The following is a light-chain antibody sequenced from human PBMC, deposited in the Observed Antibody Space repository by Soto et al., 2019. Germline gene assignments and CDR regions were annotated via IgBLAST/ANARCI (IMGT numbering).Light chain of an antibody. CDR2: AAS. CDR3: QVPNSHPIR. Sequence: DRVTITCRASQGISSYLAWYQQKPGKAPKLLIYAASTLQSGVPSRFSGSGSGTEFTLTISSLQPEDCTTYCCQVPNSHPIRFGG. V-gene: IGKV1-9*01. CDR1: QGISSY. J-gene: IGKJ4*01.